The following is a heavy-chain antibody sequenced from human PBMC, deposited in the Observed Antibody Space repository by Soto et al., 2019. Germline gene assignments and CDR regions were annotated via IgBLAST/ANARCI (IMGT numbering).Heavy chain of an antibody. CDR3: ARDNKSPIPPFRGDY. V-gene: IGHV1-18*01. CDR2: IIAYNGNT. Sequence: QVQLVQSGAEVKKPGASVKVSCKASGYTFTSYGMSWVRQAPGQGLEWMGWIIAYNGNTNYAEKLKGRVTMTTDTSTSTAYMELRNLRSDDTAVYYCARDNKSPIPPFRGDYWGQGTLVTVSS. D-gene: IGHD3-10*01. CDR1: GYTFTSYG. J-gene: IGHJ4*02.